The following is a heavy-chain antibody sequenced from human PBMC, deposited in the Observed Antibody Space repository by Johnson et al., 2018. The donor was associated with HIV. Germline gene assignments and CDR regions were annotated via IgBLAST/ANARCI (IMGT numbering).Heavy chain of an antibody. CDR2: IGTAGDT. J-gene: IGHJ3*02. V-gene: IGHV3-13*01. CDR1: GFTFSSYD. D-gene: IGHD5-18*01. Sequence: VQLVESGGGLKQPGGSLRLSCAASGFTFSSYDMHWVRQATGKGLEWVSTIGTAGDTYYAGSVKGRFTISRDNSKNTLYLQMNSLRVDDTAIYYCARAYTYGAFDIWGQGTMVTVSS. CDR3: ARAYTYGAFDI.